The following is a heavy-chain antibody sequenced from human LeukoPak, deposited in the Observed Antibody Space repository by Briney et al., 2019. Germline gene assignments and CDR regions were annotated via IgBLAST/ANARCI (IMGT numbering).Heavy chain of an antibody. V-gene: IGHV1-2*02. CDR1: GYTFTGYY. Sequence: ASVKVSCKASGYTFTGYYMHWVRQAPGQGLEWMGWINPSSGGTNYAQKFQGRVTMTRDTSISTAYMELSRLRSDDTAVYYCARVGDSSSWYGWFDYWGQGTLVTVSS. D-gene: IGHD6-13*01. CDR3: ARVGDSSSWYGWFDY. CDR2: INPSSGGT. J-gene: IGHJ4*02.